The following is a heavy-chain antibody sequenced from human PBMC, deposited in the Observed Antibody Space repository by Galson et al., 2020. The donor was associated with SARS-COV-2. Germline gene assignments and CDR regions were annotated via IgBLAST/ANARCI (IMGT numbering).Heavy chain of an antibody. V-gene: IGHV3-48*01. D-gene: IGHD3-22*01. J-gene: IGHJ4*02. CDR1: GLTFSSYS. CDR3: AGGGISSGSAY. Sequence: GGSLRLSCAASGLTFSSYSMTWVRQAPGKGLEWVSYISSTGSAMYYADPVKGRFTISRDNAKNSLYLQMNRLRVEDTAVYYCAGGGISSGSAYWGQGTLVTVAS. CDR2: ISSTGSAM.